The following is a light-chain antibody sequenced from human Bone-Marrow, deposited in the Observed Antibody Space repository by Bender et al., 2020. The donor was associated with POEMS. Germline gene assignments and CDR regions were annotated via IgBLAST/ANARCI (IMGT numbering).Light chain of an antibody. J-gene: IGLJ2*01. V-gene: IGLV2-8*01. CDR3: CSYGGRATLV. CDR1: ASDVGAYDY. CDR2: EVI. Sequence: QSALTQPPSASGSPGQSVTISCTGSASDVGAYDYVSWYQQYPGKAPRLILYEVIQRPSGVPDRFSGSKSGNTASLTISGLQADDEADYYCCSYGGRATLVFGGGTELTV.